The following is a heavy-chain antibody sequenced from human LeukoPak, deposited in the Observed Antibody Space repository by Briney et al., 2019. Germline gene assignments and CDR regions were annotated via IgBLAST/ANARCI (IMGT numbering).Heavy chain of an antibody. CDR1: GFTFSDSG. CDR3: ARDSGVGGVIINRKPLDY. CDR2: IWYDGSNK. D-gene: IGHD3-10*01. V-gene: IGHV3-33*01. J-gene: IGHJ4*02. Sequence: PGGSLRLSCAASGFTFSDSGMHWVRQAPGKGLEWVAVIWYDGSNKYYADSVKGRFTISRDNSENTLYLQMNSLRAEDTAVYYCARDSGVGGVIINRKPLDYWGQGTLVTVSS.